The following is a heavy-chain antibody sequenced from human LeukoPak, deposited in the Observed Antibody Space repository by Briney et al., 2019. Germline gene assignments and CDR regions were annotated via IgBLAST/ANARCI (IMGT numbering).Heavy chain of an antibody. CDR1: GFTFSTYV. J-gene: IGHJ3*02. V-gene: IGHV3-23*01. CDR2: ISGSGGST. CDR3: AKDRNYYGSGTYNAYDI. Sequence: GGSLRLSCAASGFTFSTYVMSWVRQAPGKGLEWVSAISGSGGSTYYADSVKGRFTISRDNSKNTLYLQMNSLRAEDTALYYCAKDRNYYGSGTYNAYDIWGQGTMVTVSS. D-gene: IGHD3-10*01.